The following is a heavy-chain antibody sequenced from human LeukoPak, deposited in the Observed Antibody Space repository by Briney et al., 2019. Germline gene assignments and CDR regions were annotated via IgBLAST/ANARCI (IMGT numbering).Heavy chain of an antibody. D-gene: IGHD3-9*01. J-gene: IGHJ4*02. V-gene: IGHV4-38-2*02. Sequence: SETLSLTCTVSGYSISSGYYWGWIRQPPGKGLEWIGSIYHSGSTYYNPSLKSRVTISVDTSKNQFSLKLSSVTAADTAVYYCARVGLASTGYWGQGTLVTVSS. CDR3: ARVGLASTGY. CDR1: GYSISSGYY. CDR2: IYHSGST.